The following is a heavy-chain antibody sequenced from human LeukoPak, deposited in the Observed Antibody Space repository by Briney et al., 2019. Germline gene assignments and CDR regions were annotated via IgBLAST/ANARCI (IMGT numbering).Heavy chain of an antibody. D-gene: IGHD2-21*01. CDR3: ARLEYAYCRYDCHSF. CDR2: LYYSGTT. CDR1: GGSVSSSDHY. V-gene: IGHV4-39*01. Sequence: MASETLSLTCTVSGGSVSSSDHYWGWIRQPPGKGLEWIGSLYYSGTTSYNPSLRGRVTISVDTSKNQFSLNLISVTAADTAVYYCARLEYAYCRYDCHSFWGQGTLVIVPS. J-gene: IGHJ4*01.